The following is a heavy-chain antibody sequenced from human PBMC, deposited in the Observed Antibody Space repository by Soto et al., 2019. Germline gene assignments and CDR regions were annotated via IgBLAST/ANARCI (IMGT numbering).Heavy chain of an antibody. CDR3: VGVYCSGGSCYRPAEYFQH. Sequence: ASVKVSCKASGYTFTSYGISWVRQAPGQGLEWMGWISAYNGNTNYAQKLQGRVTMTTDTSTSTAYMELRSLRSDDTAVYYCVGVYCSGGSCYRPAEYFQHWGQGTLVTVSS. CDR1: GYTFTSYG. CDR2: ISAYNGNT. D-gene: IGHD2-15*01. J-gene: IGHJ1*01. V-gene: IGHV1-18*01.